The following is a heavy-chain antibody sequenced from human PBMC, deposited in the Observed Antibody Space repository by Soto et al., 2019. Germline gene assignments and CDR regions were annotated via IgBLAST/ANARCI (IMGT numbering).Heavy chain of an antibody. D-gene: IGHD3-22*01. CDR1: GGSFSGYY. J-gene: IGHJ4*02. CDR3: ARVVAPPRRYYFDSSGYYNDY. Sequence: SETLSLTCAVYGGSFSGYYWTWIRQPPGTGLEWIGEINHSGSTNYNPSLKSRVTISVDTSKNQFSLKLTSVTAADTALYYCARVVAPPRRYYFDSSGYYNDYWGQGTLVTVSS. CDR2: INHSGST. V-gene: IGHV4-34*01.